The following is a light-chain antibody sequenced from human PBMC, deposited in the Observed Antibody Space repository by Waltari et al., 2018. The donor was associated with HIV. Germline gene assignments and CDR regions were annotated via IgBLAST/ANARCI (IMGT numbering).Light chain of an antibody. CDR2: DSY. CDR3: ATWDASLTVV. J-gene: IGLJ2*01. Sequence: QSVLTQPPSVSAAPGPQVSISCSGSDSNIGTHYFPWYQQLPGTAPNLLIYDSYTRPSGIPDRFSGSKSGTSATLGIAGLQTGDEAYYYCATWDASLTVVFGGGTKLTVL. CDR1: DSNIGTHY. V-gene: IGLV1-51*01.